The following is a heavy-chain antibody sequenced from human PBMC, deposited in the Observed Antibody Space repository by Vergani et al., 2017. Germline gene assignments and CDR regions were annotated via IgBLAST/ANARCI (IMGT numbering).Heavy chain of an antibody. CDR3: ARHTTYTDS. D-gene: IGHD1-1*01. V-gene: IGHV5-51*01. Sequence: EVALVQSGPEMRKPGESLKISCRGSEYSFGNYWIGRVRQMPGKGLEWMGIIYPADSDTRYSPSFQGQVTISADKSISTAFLQWDSLKASDTALYYCARHTTYTDSWGQGTLVTVSS. CDR1: EYSFGNYW. CDR2: IYPADSDT. J-gene: IGHJ4*02.